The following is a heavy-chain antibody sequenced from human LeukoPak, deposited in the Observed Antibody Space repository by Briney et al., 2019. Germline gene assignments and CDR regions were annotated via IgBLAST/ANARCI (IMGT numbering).Heavy chain of an antibody. CDR1: GYTFTGYY. CDR3: AREAIRGSYYFGWFDP. V-gene: IGHV1-2*02. Sequence: ASVKVSCKASGYTFTGYYMHWVRQAPGQGLEWMGWINPNSGGTNYAQKFQGRVTMTRDTSISTAYMELSRLRSDDTAVYYCAREAIRGSYYFGWFDPWGQGTLVTVSS. D-gene: IGHD1-26*01. J-gene: IGHJ5*02. CDR2: INPNSGGT.